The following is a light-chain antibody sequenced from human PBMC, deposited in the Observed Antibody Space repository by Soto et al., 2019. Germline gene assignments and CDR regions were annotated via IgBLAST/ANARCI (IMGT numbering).Light chain of an antibody. V-gene: IGLV2-14*01. J-gene: IGLJ3*02. CDR3: SSYTSSSNLL. CDR1: SSDVGGYNY. Sequence: QSVLTQPASVSGSPGQSITISCTGTSSDVGGYNYVSWYQQHPGKAPKLMIYEVSNRPSGVSNRFSGSKSGNTASLTISGLQAEDEADYYCSSYTSSSNLLFGGGTKVTVL. CDR2: EVS.